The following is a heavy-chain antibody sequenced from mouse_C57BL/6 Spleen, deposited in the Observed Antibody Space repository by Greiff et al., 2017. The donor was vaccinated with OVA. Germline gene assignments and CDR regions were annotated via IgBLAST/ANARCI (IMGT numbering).Heavy chain of an antibody. CDR2: IDPSDSYT. Sequence: QVQLQQSGAELVRPGTSVKLSCKASGYTFTSYWMHWVKQRPGQGLEWIGVIDPSDSYTNYNQKFKGKATLTVDTSSSTAYMQLSSLTSEDSAVYYCARGSSGLAWFAYWGQGTLVTVSA. J-gene: IGHJ3*01. D-gene: IGHD3-2*02. CDR3: ARGSSGLAWFAY. V-gene: IGHV1-59*01. CDR1: GYTFTSYW.